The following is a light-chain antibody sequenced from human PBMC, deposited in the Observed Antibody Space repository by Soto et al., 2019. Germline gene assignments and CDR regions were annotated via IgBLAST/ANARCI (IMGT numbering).Light chain of an antibody. Sequence: QSVLTQPASVSGSPGQPITISCTGTSSDVGGYNYVSWYQQHPGKAPKLMIYDVSNRPSGISNRFSGSKSGNTASLTISGLQAEDEADYYCSSYTSSTLYVFGTGTKLNVL. V-gene: IGLV2-14*01. J-gene: IGLJ1*01. CDR2: DVS. CDR3: SSYTSSTLYV. CDR1: SSDVGGYNY.